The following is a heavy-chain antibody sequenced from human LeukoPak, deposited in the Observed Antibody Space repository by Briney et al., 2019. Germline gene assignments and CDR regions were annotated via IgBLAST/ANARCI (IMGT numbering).Heavy chain of an antibody. V-gene: IGHV3-48*01. Sequence: PGGSLRLSCAASGFTFSSYATHWVRQAPGKGLEWVSYIVDSGSTIYYARSVKGRFTISRDNAKNSLYLQMYSLRADDTAIYYCARAGIVGADGAFDIWGQGTMVTVSS. CDR2: IVDSGSTI. D-gene: IGHD1-26*01. CDR3: ARAGIVGADGAFDI. CDR1: GFTFSSYA. J-gene: IGHJ3*02.